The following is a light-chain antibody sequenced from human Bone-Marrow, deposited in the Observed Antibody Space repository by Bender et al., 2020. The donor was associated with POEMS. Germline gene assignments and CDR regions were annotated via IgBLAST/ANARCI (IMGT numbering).Light chain of an antibody. Sequence: QSALTQPRSVSGSPGQSVTISCTGTSRDVGDYHYVSWYQQHPGKAPKLMIYDVTNRPSGVSNRFSGSKSGNTASLTISGLQAEDEADYYCSSYTSSSSSGVFGTGTKVTVL. V-gene: IGLV2-14*01. CDR2: DVT. CDR3: SSYTSSSSSGV. CDR1: SRDVGDYHY. J-gene: IGLJ1*01.